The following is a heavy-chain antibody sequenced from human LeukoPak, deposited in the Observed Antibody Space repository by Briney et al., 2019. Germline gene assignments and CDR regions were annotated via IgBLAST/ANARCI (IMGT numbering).Heavy chain of an antibody. CDR3: ARDRWVRDYGDVFDY. CDR2: IGGSDGST. D-gene: IGHD4-17*01. CDR1: GFTFGTFG. V-gene: IGHV3-23*01. Sequence: PGGSLRLSCAVSGFTFGTFGMTWVRQAPGKGLEWVSAIGGSDGSTYYADSVKGRFTISTDNSKNTLYLQMNSLRAEDTALYYCARDRWVRDYGDVFDYWGQGTLVTVSS. J-gene: IGHJ4*02.